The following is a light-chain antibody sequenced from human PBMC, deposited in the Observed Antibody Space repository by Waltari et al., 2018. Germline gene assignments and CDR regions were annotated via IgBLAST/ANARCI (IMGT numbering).Light chain of an antibody. CDR2: NNH. J-gene: IGLJ1*01. CDR3: ASWDDRLNGYV. V-gene: IGLV1-44*01. CDR1: NSNIGSNT. Sequence: QSVLTQPPSASATPGQRVTISCSGRNSNIGSNTVHWYQQLPGTAPKFLIYNNHQRPSGVPARFSGSKSGTSAFLAISGLQSEDEADYYCASWDDRLNGYVLGTGTKVTAL.